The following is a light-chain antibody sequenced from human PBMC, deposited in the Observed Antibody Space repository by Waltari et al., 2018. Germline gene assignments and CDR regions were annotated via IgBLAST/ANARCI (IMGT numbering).Light chain of an antibody. V-gene: IGLV3-25*03. J-gene: IGLJ2*01. CDR1: ALPQQY. CDR2: KDS. CDR3: QSADSSGTYRGV. Sequence: SYELTQPPSVSVSPGQTARLTCSGDALPQQYAYWYQQKPGQAPVLVIYKDSERPSGIPERFSGSSSGTTVTLTISGVQAEDEADYYCQSADSSGTYRGVFGGGTKLTVL.